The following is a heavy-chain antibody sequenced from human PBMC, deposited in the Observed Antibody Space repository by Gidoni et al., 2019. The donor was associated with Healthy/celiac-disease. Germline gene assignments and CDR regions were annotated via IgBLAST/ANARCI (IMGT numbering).Heavy chain of an antibody. V-gene: IGHV2-5*02. CDR1: GFSLSTSGVG. J-gene: IGHJ5*02. CDR2: IYWDDDK. Sequence: QITLKESGPTLVKPTQTLTLTCTFSGFSLSTSGVGVGWIRQPPGKALEWLALIYWDDDKRYSPSLKSRLTITKYTSKNQVVLTMTNMDPVDTATYYCALGREADSSSWAFDPWGQGTLVTVSS. D-gene: IGHD6-6*01. CDR3: ALGREADSSSWAFDP.